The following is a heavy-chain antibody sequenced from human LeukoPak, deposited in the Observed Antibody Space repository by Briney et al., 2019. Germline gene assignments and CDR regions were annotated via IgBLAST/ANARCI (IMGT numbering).Heavy chain of an antibody. Sequence: GGSLRLSCAASGFTFSDYWISWVRQAPGKGLEWVANINEDGSEKYYVDSVRGRFTISRDNAKNSLYLQMNSLRVEDTAVYFCARFSPSRGKSGYWGQGTLVTVSS. J-gene: IGHJ4*02. CDR3: ARFSPSRGKSGY. CDR1: GFTFSDYW. CDR2: INEDGSEK. D-gene: IGHD4-23*01. V-gene: IGHV3-7*01.